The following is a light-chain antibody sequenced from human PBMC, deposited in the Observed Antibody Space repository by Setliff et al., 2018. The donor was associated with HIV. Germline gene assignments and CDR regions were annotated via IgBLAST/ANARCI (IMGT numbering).Light chain of an antibody. Sequence: QSALTQPRSVSGSPGKSVPISCTGTRNDVGRYNHVSWYQQHPGKAPQLMIFDVTKRPSGVPDRFSGSKSGNTASLTLSGLQAEDEAAYYCCSYAGTYTYVFGPGTKVTGL. CDR3: CSYAGTYTYV. J-gene: IGLJ1*01. V-gene: IGLV2-11*01. CDR1: RNDVGRYNH. CDR2: DVT.